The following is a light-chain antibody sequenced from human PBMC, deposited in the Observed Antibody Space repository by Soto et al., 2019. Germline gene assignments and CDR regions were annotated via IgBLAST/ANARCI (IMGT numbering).Light chain of an antibody. CDR3: QVWDSGSAHVL. V-gene: IGLV3-21*01. Sequence: SYELTQPPSVSVAPGETARISCGGNNIGSKGVHWYQQKPGQAPVLVIYSDTDLPPVVPGRFSGSNSANMHTLTISRVEAGDEADYYCQVWDSGSAHVLFGGGTKLAVL. J-gene: IGLJ2*01. CDR2: SDT. CDR1: NIGSKG.